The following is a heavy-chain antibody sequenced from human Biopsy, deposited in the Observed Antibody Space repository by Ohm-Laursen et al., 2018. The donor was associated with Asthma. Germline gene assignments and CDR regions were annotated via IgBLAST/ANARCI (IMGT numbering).Heavy chain of an antibody. Sequence: RSLRLSCTASGFTFSSYGMDWVCQAPGKGLEWVALMSYDGSIKDYADSVKGRFTISRDNSMNTLYLHMNSLRVEDTAVYYCARGLDYSGRSGFDYWGQGTLVTVSS. CDR3: ARGLDYSGRSGFDY. V-gene: IGHV3-33*05. J-gene: IGHJ4*02. D-gene: IGHD3-10*01. CDR1: GFTFSSYG. CDR2: MSYDGSIK.